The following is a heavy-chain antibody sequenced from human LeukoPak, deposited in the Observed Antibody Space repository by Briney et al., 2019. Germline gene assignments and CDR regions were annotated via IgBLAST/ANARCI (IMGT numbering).Heavy chain of an antibody. CDR3: ARITMVRGVIIAARYFDY. CDR2: IYPGDSDT. CDR1: GYRFTSYW. V-gene: IGHV5-51*01. D-gene: IGHD3-10*01. J-gene: IGHJ4*02. Sequence: EPLKISCKGSGYRFTSYWIGWVRQMPGKGLEWMGIIYPGDSDTRYSPSFQGQVTISADKSISTAYLQWSSLKASDTAMYYCARITMVRGVIIAARYFDYWGQGTLVTVSS.